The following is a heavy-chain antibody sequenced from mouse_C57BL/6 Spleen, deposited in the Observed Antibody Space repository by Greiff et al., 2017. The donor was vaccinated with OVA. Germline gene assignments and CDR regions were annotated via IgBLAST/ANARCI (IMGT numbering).Heavy chain of an antibody. CDR2: IYPGDGDT. V-gene: IGHV1-82*01. J-gene: IGHJ1*03. CDR1: GYAFSSSW. D-gene: IGHD6-1*01. Sequence: VQLQQSGPELVKPGASVKISCKASGYAFSSSWMNWVKQRPGKGLEWIGRIYPGDGDTNYNGKFKGKATLTADKSSSTAYMQLSSLTSEDSAVYFCAGVTTNWYFDVWGTGTTVTVSS. CDR3: AGVTTNWYFDV.